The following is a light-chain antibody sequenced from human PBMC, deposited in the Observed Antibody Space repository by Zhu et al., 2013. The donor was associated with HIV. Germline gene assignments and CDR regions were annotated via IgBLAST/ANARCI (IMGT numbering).Light chain of an antibody. Sequence: DIVLTQSPGTLSLSPGERATLSCRASQSVRGDFLAWYQQKPGQAPRVVIYGASSRATGIPDRFSGSGSGTDFILTISSLQSEDFAFYYCQQYNKWPYTFGQGTKLEIK. CDR3: QQYNKWPYT. CDR2: GAS. CDR1: QSVRGDF. J-gene: IGKJ2*01. V-gene: IGKV3-20*01.